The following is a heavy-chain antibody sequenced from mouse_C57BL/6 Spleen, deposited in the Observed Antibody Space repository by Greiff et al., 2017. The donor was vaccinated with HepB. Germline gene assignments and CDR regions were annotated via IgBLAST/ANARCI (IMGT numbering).Heavy chain of an antibody. Sequence: QVQLKESGPELVKPGASVKISCKASGYAFSSSWMNWVKQRPGKGLEWIGRIYPGDGDTNYNGKFKGKATLTADKSSSTAYMQLSSLTSEDSAVYFCGRGYYDYPIDYWGQGTTLTVSS. J-gene: IGHJ2*01. D-gene: IGHD2-4*01. CDR3: GRGYYDYPIDY. CDR2: IYPGDGDT. V-gene: IGHV1-82*01. CDR1: GYAFSSSW.